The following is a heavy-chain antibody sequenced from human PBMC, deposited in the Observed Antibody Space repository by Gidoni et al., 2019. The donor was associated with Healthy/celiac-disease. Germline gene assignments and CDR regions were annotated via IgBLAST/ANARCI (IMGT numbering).Heavy chain of an antibody. CDR1: GFTFSSYG. J-gene: IGHJ6*02. CDR3: AKDDRITGTPEPYYYYGMDV. Sequence: QVQLVESGGGVVQPGRSLRLSWAASGFTFSSYGMHWVRQAPGKGLEWVAVISYDGSNKYYADSVKGRFTISRDNSKNTLYLQMNSLRAEDTAVYYCAKDDRITGTPEPYYYYGMDVWGQGTTVTVSS. V-gene: IGHV3-30*18. CDR2: ISYDGSNK. D-gene: IGHD1-7*01.